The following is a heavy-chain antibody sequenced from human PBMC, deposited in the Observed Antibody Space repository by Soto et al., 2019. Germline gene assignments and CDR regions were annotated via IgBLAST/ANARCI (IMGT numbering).Heavy chain of an antibody. J-gene: IGHJ4*02. CDR1: GFTFSSYA. D-gene: IGHD2-2*01. Sequence: GSLRLSCAASGFTFSSYAMSWVRQAPGKGLEWIGYIYYTGRTSYNPSLKSRVTISVDPSKNQFALNLTSVTAADTAIYYCARDSTAFLFDYWGQGALVTVSS. CDR2: IYYTGRT. V-gene: IGHV4-59*01. CDR3: ARDSTAFLFDY.